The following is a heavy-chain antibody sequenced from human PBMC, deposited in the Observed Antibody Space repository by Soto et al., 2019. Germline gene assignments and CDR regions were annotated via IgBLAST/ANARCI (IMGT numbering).Heavy chain of an antibody. Sequence: SVKGCCKASGGTFNNYPMTSVRQAPGEGLEWMGGSIPIFGTANYAQKFQGRVTISVDESTSTAYMELSSLRSEDTAVYYCARGRGYSGDDHYYYFDMDVWGQGTTVTVSS. D-gene: IGHD5-12*01. V-gene: IGHV1-69*13. CDR1: GGTFNNYP. CDR3: ARGRGYSGDDHYYYFDMDV. CDR2: SIPIFGTA. J-gene: IGHJ6*02.